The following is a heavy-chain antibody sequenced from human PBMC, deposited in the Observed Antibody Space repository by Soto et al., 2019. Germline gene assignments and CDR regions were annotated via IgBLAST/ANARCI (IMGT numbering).Heavy chain of an antibody. Sequence: GGSLRLSCAASGFTFITYWMHWVRQAPGEGLVWVSRINGDESTTNYADSVEGRFTISRDNAKNTLYLQMSSLRAEDTAVYYCARGGPRVYGMDVWGQGT. D-gene: IGHD6-13*01. CDR2: INGDESTT. CDR3: ARGGPRVYGMDV. J-gene: IGHJ6*02. V-gene: IGHV3-74*01. CDR1: GFTFITYW.